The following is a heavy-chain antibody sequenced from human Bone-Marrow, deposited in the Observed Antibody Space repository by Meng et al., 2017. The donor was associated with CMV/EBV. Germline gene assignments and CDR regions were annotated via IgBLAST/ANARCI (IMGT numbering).Heavy chain of an antibody. CDR3: ARADVQLEIDY. J-gene: IGHJ4*02. CDR1: GFTFSSYE. Sequence: GGSLRLSCAASGFTFSSYEMNWVRQAPGKGLEWVSYISSSGSTIYYADSVKGRFTISRDNAKNSLYLQMNSLRAEDTAVYYCARADVQLEIDYWGQGTLVTVSS. V-gene: IGHV3-48*03. CDR2: ISSSGSTI. D-gene: IGHD1-1*01.